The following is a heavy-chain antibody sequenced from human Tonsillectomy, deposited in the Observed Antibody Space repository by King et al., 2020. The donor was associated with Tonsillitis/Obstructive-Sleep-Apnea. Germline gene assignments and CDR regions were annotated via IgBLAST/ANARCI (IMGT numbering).Heavy chain of an antibody. CDR1: GFTFSSYA. CDR3: VKDLLGLDSIGTDT. V-gene: IGHV3-64D*06. Sequence: VQLVESGGGLVQPGGSLRLSFSASGFTFSSYAMHWVRQAPGKGLEYVSAISSNGGSTYYADSVKGRFTIARDNSKNTLYLQMSSLRAEDTAVYYCVKDLLGLDSIGTDTWGQGTLVTVSS. CDR2: ISSNGGST. D-gene: IGHD3/OR15-3a*01. J-gene: IGHJ5*02.